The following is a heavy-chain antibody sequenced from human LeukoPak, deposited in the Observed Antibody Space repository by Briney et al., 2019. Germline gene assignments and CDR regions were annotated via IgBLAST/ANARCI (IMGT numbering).Heavy chain of an antibody. V-gene: IGHV4-61*02. D-gene: IGHD6-19*01. Sequence: SETLSLTCTVSGGSISSGSYYWSWIRQPAGKGLEWIGRIYTSGSTNYNPSLKSRVTISVDTSKNQFSLKLSSVTAADTAVYYCARDLIAVAGTFWFDPSGQGTLVTVSS. CDR1: GGSISSGSYY. CDR2: IYTSGST. CDR3: ARDLIAVAGTFWFDP. J-gene: IGHJ5*02.